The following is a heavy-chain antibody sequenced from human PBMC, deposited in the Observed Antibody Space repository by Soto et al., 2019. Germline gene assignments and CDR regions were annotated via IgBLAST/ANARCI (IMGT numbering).Heavy chain of an antibody. D-gene: IGHD6-13*01. J-gene: IGHJ4*02. Sequence: EVQLVESGGGLVQPGGSLRLSCAASGFTFSSYWMSWVRQAPGKGLEWVANIKQDGSEKYYVDAVKGRFTIARDNAKKSLYLQMTSLRAEDAAVYYCASGGRGSWCGGADDWGQGTLVTVSS. CDR1: GFTFSSYW. V-gene: IGHV3-7*01. CDR3: ASGGRGSWCGGADD. CDR2: IKQDGSEK.